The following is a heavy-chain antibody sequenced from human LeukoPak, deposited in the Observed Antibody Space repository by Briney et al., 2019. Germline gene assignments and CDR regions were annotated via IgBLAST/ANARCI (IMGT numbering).Heavy chain of an antibody. CDR1: GYTFTGYY. CDR3: AREGDSSSSAGYDYYYYYDMDV. J-gene: IGHJ6*02. Sequence: RASVKLSCKASGYTFTGYYMPWVRQAPGQGLEWIASINPNSGGTNYAQNFQGRVTMTRDTSISTAYMELSRLRSDDTAVYYCAREGDSSSSAGYDYYYYYDMDVWGQGTTVTVSS. CDR2: INPNSGGT. D-gene: IGHD6-6*01. V-gene: IGHV1-2*02.